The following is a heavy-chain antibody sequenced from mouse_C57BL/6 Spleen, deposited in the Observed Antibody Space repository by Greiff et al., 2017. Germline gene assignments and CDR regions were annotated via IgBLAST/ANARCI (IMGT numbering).Heavy chain of an antibody. J-gene: IGHJ3*01. CDR1: GYTFTSYT. D-gene: IGHD1-1*01. Sequence: VQLQQSGAELARPGASVKMSCKASGYTFTSYTMHWVKQRPGQGLEWIGYINPRSGYTKYNQKFKDKATLTADKSSSTAYMQLSSRTSEDSAVDYCARYYGSSYAWFAYWGQGTLVTVSA. CDR2: INPRSGYT. V-gene: IGHV1-4*01. CDR3: ARYYGSSYAWFAY.